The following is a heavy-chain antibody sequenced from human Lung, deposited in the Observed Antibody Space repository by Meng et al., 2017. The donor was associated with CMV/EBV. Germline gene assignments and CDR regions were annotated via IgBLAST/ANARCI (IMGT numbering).Heavy chain of an antibody. CDR1: RGTCSNYV. CDR3: ARDVDTTLVGSGWFDP. CDR2: IIPIVGLT. D-gene: IGHD5-18*01. V-gene: IGHV1-69*10. J-gene: IGHJ5*02. Sequence: QVTLVQSGTEVKKPGSSVKVRCKASRGTCSNYVISWLRQAPGQGLEWRGGIIPIVGLTNYAQKFQGRFTITADKSTTTAYLELSSLRSADTAVYYCARDVDTTLVGSGWFDPWGQGTLVTVSS.